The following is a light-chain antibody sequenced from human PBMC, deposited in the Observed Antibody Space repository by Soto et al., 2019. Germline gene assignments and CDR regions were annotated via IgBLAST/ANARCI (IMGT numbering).Light chain of an antibody. Sequence: EVVLTQSPGTLSLSPGEGATLSCRASESIKSNFLAWYQQKPGQAPRLLIFRASSRSSGIPSRFSGSGSGTDFTLTVSRLEPEDFAVYYCQQYVTSPITFGQGTRLEIK. J-gene: IGKJ5*01. CDR2: RAS. V-gene: IGKV3-20*01. CDR1: ESIKSNF. CDR3: QQYVTSPIT.